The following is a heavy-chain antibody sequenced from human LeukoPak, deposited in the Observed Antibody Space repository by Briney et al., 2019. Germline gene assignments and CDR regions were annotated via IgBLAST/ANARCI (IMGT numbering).Heavy chain of an antibody. CDR3: AKGGGPSPHDYGDY. V-gene: IGHV3-23*01. CDR1: GFTFSSYA. CDR2: ISGSGGST. D-gene: IGHD4-23*01. J-gene: IGHJ4*02. Sequence: GGSLRLSCAASGFTFSSYAMSWVRQAPGKGLEWVSAISGSGGSTYYADSVKGRFTIFRDNSKNTLYLQMNSLRAEDTAVYYCAKGGGPSPHDYGDYWGQGTLVTVSS.